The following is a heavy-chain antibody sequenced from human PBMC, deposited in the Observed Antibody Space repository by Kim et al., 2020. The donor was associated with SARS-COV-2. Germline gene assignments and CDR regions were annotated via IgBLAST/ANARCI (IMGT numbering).Heavy chain of an antibody. J-gene: IGHJ4*02. Sequence: GGSLRLSCAASGFTFSSYSMNWVRQAPGKGLEWVSSISSSSSYIYYADSVKGRFTISRDNAKNSLYLQMNSLRAEDTAVYYCATIKQQLADFDYWGQGTLVTVSS. CDR3: ATIKQQLADFDY. V-gene: IGHV3-21*01. CDR1: GFTFSSYS. CDR2: ISSSSSYI. D-gene: IGHD6-13*01.